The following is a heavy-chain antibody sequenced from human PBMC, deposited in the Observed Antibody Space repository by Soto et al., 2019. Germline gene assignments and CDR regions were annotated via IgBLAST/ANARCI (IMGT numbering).Heavy chain of an antibody. J-gene: IGHJ6*02. V-gene: IGHV4-59*01. CDR3: ARGEDAFFYCGLDV. CDR1: SGSISSDY. CDR2: IYYRGSA. Sequence: PSEPLSLTCTVSSGSISSDYWSWIRQPPGKGLEWIGYIYYRGSANYNPSLKSRVTISLDTSKNQFSLKLSSVTAADTAVYYWARGEDAFFYCGLDVWGQGITVTVSS.